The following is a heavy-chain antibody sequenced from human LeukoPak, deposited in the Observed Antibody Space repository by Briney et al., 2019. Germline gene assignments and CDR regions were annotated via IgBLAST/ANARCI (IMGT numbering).Heavy chain of an antibody. J-gene: IGHJ4*02. V-gene: IGHV3-30-3*01. CDR3: ARDKADFWSGLDY. CDR1: GFTFSSYA. D-gene: IGHD3-3*01. Sequence: GGSLRLSCAASGFTFSSYAMHWARQAPGKGLEWVAVISYDGSNKYYADSVKGRFTISRDNSKNTLYLQMNSLRAEDTAVYYCARDKADFWSGLDYWGQGTLVTVSS. CDR2: ISYDGSNK.